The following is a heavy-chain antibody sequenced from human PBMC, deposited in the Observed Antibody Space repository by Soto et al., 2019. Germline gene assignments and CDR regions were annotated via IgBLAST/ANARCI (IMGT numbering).Heavy chain of an antibody. V-gene: IGHV1-18*01. CDR3: ARGLAVAGSRGSNY. CDR2: ISAYNGNT. J-gene: IGHJ4*02. Sequence: GASVKVSCKASGYTFTNYGISWVRQAPGQGLEWMGWISAYNGNTNYAQKLQGRVTMTTDTSTSTAYMELRSLRSDDTAVYYCARGLAVAGSRGSNYWGQGTLVTVSS. CDR1: GYTFTNYG. D-gene: IGHD6-19*01.